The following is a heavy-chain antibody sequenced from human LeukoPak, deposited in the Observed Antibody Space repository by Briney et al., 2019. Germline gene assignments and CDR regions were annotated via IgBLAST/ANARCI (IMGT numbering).Heavy chain of an antibody. CDR3: ARGGPMYYDFWSGPQGVGYFDY. V-gene: IGHV4-34*01. Sequence: PSETLSLTCAVYGGSFSGYYWSWIRQPPGKGLEWIGEINHSGSTNYNPSLKSRVTISVDTSKNQFSLKLSSVAAAATAVYYCARGGPMYYDFWSGPQGVGYFDYWGQGTLVTVSS. D-gene: IGHD3-3*01. CDR1: GGSFSGYY. CDR2: INHSGST. J-gene: IGHJ4*02.